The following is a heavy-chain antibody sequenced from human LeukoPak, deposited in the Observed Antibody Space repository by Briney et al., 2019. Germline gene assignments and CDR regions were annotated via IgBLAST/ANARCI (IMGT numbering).Heavy chain of an antibody. D-gene: IGHD6-19*01. Sequence: HPGGSLRLSCAASGFTFSSYEMNWVRQAPGKGLEWVSAISGSGGSTYYADSVKGRFTISRDNSKNTLYLQMNSLRAEDTAVYYCAKVWISSGWYRIVYFDYWGQGTLVTVSS. V-gene: IGHV3-23*01. CDR3: AKVWISSGWYRIVYFDY. J-gene: IGHJ4*02. CDR1: GFTFSSYE. CDR2: ISGSGGST.